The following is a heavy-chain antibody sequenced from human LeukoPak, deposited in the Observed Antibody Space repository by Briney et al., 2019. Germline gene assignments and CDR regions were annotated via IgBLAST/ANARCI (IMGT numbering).Heavy chain of an antibody. V-gene: IGHV3-21*01. CDR3: ARSRRGWELLSY. CDR1: GFTFSSYS. Sequence: GGSLRLSCAASGFTFSSYSMNWVRQAPGKGLEWVSSISSSSSYIYYADSVKGRFTISRDNAKNSLYLQVNSLRAEDTAVYYCARSRRGWELLSYWGQGTLVTVSS. CDR2: ISSSSSYI. D-gene: IGHD1-26*01. J-gene: IGHJ4*02.